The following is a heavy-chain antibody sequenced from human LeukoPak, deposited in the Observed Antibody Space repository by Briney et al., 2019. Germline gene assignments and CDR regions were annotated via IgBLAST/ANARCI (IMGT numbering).Heavy chain of an antibody. CDR2: IRGDGSVK. J-gene: IGHJ3*02. CDR3: SRDANYYDSSRHYFDAFDI. CDR1: GFTFSKYW. Sequence: GGSLRLSCAASGFTFSKYWMTWVRQAPGKGLEWVANIRGDGSVKHLLGSVKGRFTISRDNVKNSLSLEMNNLRAEDTAVYYCSRDANYYDSSRHYFDAFDIWGQGTMVTVSS. V-gene: IGHV3-7*01. D-gene: IGHD3-22*01.